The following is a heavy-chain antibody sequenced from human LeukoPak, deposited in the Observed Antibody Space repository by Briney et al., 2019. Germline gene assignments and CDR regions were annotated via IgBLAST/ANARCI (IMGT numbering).Heavy chain of an antibody. CDR3: ARGNRKGKTAAGIVD. CDR2: IYYSGST. CDR1: VGSISSSSYY. Sequence: SETLSLTGTVSVGSISSSSYYWGWIRHPPGKGLEWMGSIYYSGSTYYNPSLKSRVTISVDTSKNQLSLMVSSVTAADTAVYYCARGNRKGKTAAGIVDWGQGTLVTVSS. D-gene: IGHD6-13*01. J-gene: IGHJ4*02. V-gene: IGHV4-39*01.